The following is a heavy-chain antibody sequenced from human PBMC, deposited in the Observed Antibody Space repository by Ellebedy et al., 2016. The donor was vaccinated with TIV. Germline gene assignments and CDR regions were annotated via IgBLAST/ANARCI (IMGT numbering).Heavy chain of an antibody. V-gene: IGHV4-31*03. CDR1: GGSISSGGYY. CDR2: ISYSGST. J-gene: IGHJ4*02. Sequence: LRLXXTVSGGSISSGGYYWSWIRQHPGKGLEWIGYISYSGSTFYNPSLKSRVTISSDTSKNQFSLKLSSVTAADTAVYYCARERSRPGAYCGGDCYRDDFWGQGTLVTVSS. CDR3: ARERSRPGAYCGGDCYRDDF. D-gene: IGHD2-21*02.